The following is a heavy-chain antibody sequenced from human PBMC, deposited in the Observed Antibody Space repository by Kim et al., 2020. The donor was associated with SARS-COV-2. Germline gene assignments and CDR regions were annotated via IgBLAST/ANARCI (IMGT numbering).Heavy chain of an antibody. J-gene: IGHJ3*02. CDR2: IYYSGST. CDR3: ARDYNYYDSSGYQHDAFDI. CDR1: GGSISSSSYY. D-gene: IGHD3-22*01. Sequence: SDTLSLTCTVSGGSISSSSYYWGWIRQPPGKGLEWIGSIYYSGSTYYNPSLKSRVTISVDTSKNQFSLKLSSVTAADTAVYYCARDYNYYDSSGYQHDAFDIWGQGTMVTVSS. V-gene: IGHV4-39*07.